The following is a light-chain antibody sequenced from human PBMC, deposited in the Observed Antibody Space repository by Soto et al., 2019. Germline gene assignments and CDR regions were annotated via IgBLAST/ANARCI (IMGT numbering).Light chain of an antibody. CDR1: SSDGGGYHY. V-gene: IGLV2-11*01. J-gene: IGLJ1*01. Sequence: QSALTQPRSVSGSPGQSVTISCTGTSSDGGGYHYVSWYQQHPDKAPKLMIYDVSKRPSGVPDRFSGSKSGNTASLTISGLQAEDEADYYCCSYAGSYKGYVFGTGAKLTVL. CDR3: CSYAGSYKGYV. CDR2: DVS.